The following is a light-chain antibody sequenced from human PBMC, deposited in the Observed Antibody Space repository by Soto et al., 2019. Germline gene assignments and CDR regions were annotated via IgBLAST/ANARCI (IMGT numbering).Light chain of an antibody. V-gene: IGKV1-39*01. Sequence: DIQMTQSPSSLSASVGDRVTITCRASQNISNYLNWYQQKPGKAPKLLIYAASSLQSGVPSRFSGSGSGADFTLTFSSLQPEDFATYYCQQSYSSPLTFXGGTKV. CDR3: QQSYSSPLT. CDR1: QNISNY. J-gene: IGKJ4*01. CDR2: AAS.